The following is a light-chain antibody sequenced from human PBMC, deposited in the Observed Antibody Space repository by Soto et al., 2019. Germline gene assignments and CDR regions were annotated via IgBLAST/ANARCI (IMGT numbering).Light chain of an antibody. CDR3: QQYGSSLTWT. Sequence: EIVMTQSPATLSVSPGEIVTLSFSASQSVSSDLAWYQQKSGQAPRLLIYGASTRATGIPVRFSGSGSGAEFTLTISSLQSEDFAVYYCQQYGSSLTWTFGQGTKVDIK. J-gene: IGKJ1*01. CDR1: QSVSSD. CDR2: GAS. V-gene: IGKV3-15*01.